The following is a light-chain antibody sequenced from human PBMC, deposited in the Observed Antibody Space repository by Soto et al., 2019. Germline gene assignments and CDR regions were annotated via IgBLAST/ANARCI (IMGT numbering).Light chain of an antibody. V-gene: IGKV1-6*01. CDR1: QDIRSN. CDR3: LQDYNYPLT. CDR2: DVS. J-gene: IGKJ4*01. Sequence: AILMTQSPSSLSASVGDRVTITCRASQDIRSNLDWYQQKPGKAPKLLIYDVSNLQSGVPSRFSGSGSGTDFTLTISSLQPEDFATYYCLQDYNYPLTFGGGTKVDIK.